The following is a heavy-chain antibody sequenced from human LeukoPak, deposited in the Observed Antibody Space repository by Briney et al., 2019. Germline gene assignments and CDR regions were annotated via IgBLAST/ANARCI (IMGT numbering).Heavy chain of an antibody. V-gene: IGHV4-39*01. CDR2: IYYSGST. CDR3: ATATVYSSGRGYFDY. J-gene: IGHJ4*02. D-gene: IGHD6-19*01. CDR1: GGSISSSSYY. Sequence: SETLSLTCTVSGGSISSSSYYWGWIRQPPGKGLEWLGSIYYSGSTYYNPSLKSRVTISVHTSKNQFSLKLSSVTAADTAVYYCATATVYSSGRGYFDYWGQGTLVTVSS.